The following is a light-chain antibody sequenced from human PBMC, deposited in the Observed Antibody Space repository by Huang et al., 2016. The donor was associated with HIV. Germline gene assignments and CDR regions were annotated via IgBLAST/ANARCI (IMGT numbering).Light chain of an antibody. J-gene: IGKJ2*01. CDR2: WAS. Sequence: DIVLTQSPDSLAVSLGERATINCKSGQSVLDSSTNTGSLGGFQQKPGQPPKLLIYWASYREAGVPDRCSGSGSGTDFTLTISSLQAEDVAVYYCQQYYNLPYTFGQGTKLEI. V-gene: IGKV4-1*01. CDR3: QQYYNLPYT. CDR1: QSVLDSSTNTGS.